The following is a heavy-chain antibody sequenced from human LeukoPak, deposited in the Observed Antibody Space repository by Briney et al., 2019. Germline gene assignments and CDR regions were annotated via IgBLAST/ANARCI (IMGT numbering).Heavy chain of an antibody. CDR2: IKQDASEE. V-gene: IGHV3-7*04. D-gene: IGHD2-15*01. J-gene: IGHJ4*02. Sequence: GGSLRLSCAASGFTFSYYWMGWVRQAPGKGLEWVANIKQDASEECYVDSVKGRFTISRDNAKNSLYLQMDSLRAEDTAVYYCARDEHQFYHSSAGRFDYWGQGTLVTVSS. CDR1: GFTFSYYW. CDR3: ARDEHQFYHSSAGRFDY.